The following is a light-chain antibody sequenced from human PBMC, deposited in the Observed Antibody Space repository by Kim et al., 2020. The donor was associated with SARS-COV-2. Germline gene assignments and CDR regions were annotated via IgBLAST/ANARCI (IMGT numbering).Light chain of an antibody. J-gene: IGLJ3*02. Sequence: ELTQPPSASGTPGQRVTISCSGSSSNIGSNYVYWYQQLPGTAPKLLIYRNNQRPSGVPDRFCGSKSGTSASLAISGLRSEDEADYYCAAWDDSLSDWV. CDR2: RNN. CDR3: AAWDDSLSDWV. CDR1: SSNIGSNY. V-gene: IGLV1-47*01.